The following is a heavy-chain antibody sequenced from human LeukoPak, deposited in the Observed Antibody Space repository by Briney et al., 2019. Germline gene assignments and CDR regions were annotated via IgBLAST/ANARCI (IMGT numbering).Heavy chain of an antibody. CDR1: GGSFSGYY. J-gene: IGHJ6*04. CDR2: INHSGST. CDR3: ARPGYCGSTSCSDGMDV. Sequence: SETLSLTCAVYGGSFSGYYWSWIRQPPGKGLEWIGEINHSGSTNYNPSLKSRVTISVDTSKNQFSLKLSSVTAADTAVYYCARPGYCGSTSCSDGMDVWGKGTTVTVSS. V-gene: IGHV4-34*01. D-gene: IGHD2-2*01.